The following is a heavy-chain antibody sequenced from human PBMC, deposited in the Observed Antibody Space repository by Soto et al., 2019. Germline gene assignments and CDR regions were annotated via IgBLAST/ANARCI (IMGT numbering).Heavy chain of an antibody. CDR2: IWYDGSNK. V-gene: IGHV3-33*01. Sequence: GGSLRLSCAASGFTFSSYGMHWVRQAPGKGLEWVAVIWYDGSNKYYADSVKGRFTISRDNSKNTLYLQMNSLRAEDTAVYYCARDRSLAPPPQYYFDYWGQGTLVTVSS. CDR3: ARDRSLAPPPQYYFDY. CDR1: GFTFSSYG. D-gene: IGHD3-10*01. J-gene: IGHJ4*02.